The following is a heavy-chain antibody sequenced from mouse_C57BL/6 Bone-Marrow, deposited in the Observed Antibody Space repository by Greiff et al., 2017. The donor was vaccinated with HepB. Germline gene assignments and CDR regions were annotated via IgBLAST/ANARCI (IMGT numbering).Heavy chain of an antibody. D-gene: IGHD1-1*01. J-gene: IGHJ1*03. CDR1: GFTFSSYG. V-gene: IGHV5-6*01. Sequence: EVMLVESGGDLVKPGGSLKLSCAASGFTFSSYGMSWVRQTPDKRLEWVATISSGGSYTYYPDSVKGRFTISRDNAKNTLYLQMSILKSEDTAMYYCASPRITTVVATNFDVWGTGTTVTVSS. CDR2: ISSGGSYT. CDR3: ASPRITTVVATNFDV.